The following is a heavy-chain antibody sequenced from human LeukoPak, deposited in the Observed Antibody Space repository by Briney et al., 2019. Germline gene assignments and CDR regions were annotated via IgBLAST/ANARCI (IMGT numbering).Heavy chain of an antibody. CDR1: GFTFSTYS. D-gene: IGHD5-12*01. V-gene: IGHV3-48*02. J-gene: IGHJ4*02. Sequence: GGSLRLSCAASGFTFSTYSMNWVRQAPGKGLEWVSYISSLSTTIHYADSVKGRFTISRDNAKNSLSLQMNSLRDEDTAVYFCARDSGYAGYCYDSWGQGTLVIVSS. CDR3: ARDSGYAGYCYDS. CDR2: ISSLSTTI.